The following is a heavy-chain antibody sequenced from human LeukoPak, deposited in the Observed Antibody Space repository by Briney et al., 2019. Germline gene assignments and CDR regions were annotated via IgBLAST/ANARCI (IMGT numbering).Heavy chain of an antibody. V-gene: IGHV3-23*01. Sequence: PGGSLRLSCAASGFTFSSYAMSWVRQAPGKGLEWVSAISGSGGSTYYADSVKGRFTISRDNSKNTLYLQMNSLRAEDTAVYYCAKDRNRGSRGIAAADPFFDYWGQGTLVTVSS. CDR1: GFTFSSYA. J-gene: IGHJ4*02. D-gene: IGHD6-13*01. CDR3: AKDRNRGSRGIAAADPFFDY. CDR2: ISGSGGST.